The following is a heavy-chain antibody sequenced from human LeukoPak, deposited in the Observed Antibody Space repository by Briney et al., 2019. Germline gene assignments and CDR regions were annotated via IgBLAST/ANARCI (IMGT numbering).Heavy chain of an antibody. CDR2: ISSSSSYI. D-gene: IGHD3-16*01. Sequence: PGGSLRLSCAASGFTFSSYAMSWVRQAPGKGLEWVSSISSSSSYIYYADSVKGRFTISRDNAKNSLYLQMNSLRAEDTAVYYCARDLAYDYVWGSSTFDYWGQGTLVTVSS. V-gene: IGHV3-21*01. CDR1: GFTFSSYA. CDR3: ARDLAYDYVWGSSTFDY. J-gene: IGHJ4*02.